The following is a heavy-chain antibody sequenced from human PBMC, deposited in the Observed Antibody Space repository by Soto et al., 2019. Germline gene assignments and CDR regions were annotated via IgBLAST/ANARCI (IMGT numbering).Heavy chain of an antibody. J-gene: IGHJ4*02. CDR3: ARHIGYTDSSRFDD. CDR1: GGSLISTTNY. CDR2: INYSENT. D-gene: IGHD6-13*01. Sequence: QLRLQESGPGLVKPSETLSLTCTVSGGSLISTTNYWGWIRQPPGKGLECIGSINYSENTYYNPSLKTRVTISVHMSKNQFSLKLMSVTAADTAVYYCARHIGYTDSSRFDDWGQGTLVTVFS. V-gene: IGHV4-39*01.